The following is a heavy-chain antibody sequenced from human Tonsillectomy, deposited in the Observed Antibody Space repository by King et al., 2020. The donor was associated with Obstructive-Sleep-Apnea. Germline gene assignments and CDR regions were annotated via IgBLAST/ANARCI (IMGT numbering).Heavy chain of an antibody. D-gene: IGHD2-15*01. CDR2: IYYSGST. Sequence: VQLQESGPGLVKPSETLSLTCTVSGGSISSYYWSWIRQPPGKGLEWIGYIYYSGSTNYNPSLRIRVTISVDTSKNQFSLKLRSVTAADTAVYYCARDPPACSGGSCYRTQAFDIWGQGTMVTVSS. CDR3: ARDPPACSGGSCYRTQAFDI. V-gene: IGHV4-59*01. J-gene: IGHJ3*02. CDR1: GGSISSYY.